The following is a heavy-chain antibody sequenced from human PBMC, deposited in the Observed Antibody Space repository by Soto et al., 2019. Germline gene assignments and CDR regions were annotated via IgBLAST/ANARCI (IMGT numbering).Heavy chain of an antibody. CDR1: GFTFSSYG. V-gene: IGHV3-48*02. CDR3: ARDPPKIAARRYYYYYYGMDV. CDR2: ISSSSSTI. D-gene: IGHD6-6*01. Sequence: GGSLRLSCAASGFTFSSYGMHWVRQAPGKGLEWVSYISSSSSTIYYADSVKGRFTISRDNAKNSLYLQMNSLRDEDTAVYYCARDPPKIAARRYYYYYYGMDVWGQGTTVTVSS. J-gene: IGHJ6*02.